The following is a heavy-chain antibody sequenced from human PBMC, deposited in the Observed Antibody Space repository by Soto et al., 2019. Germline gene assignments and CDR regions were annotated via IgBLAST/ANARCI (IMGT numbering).Heavy chain of an antibody. V-gene: IGHV1-2*02. D-gene: IGHD2-21*02. J-gene: IGHJ5*02. CDR3: TTLRLDP. CDR2: VNPNTGLT. Sequence: AAVKVSCKASGHTLTALYMNWVRQAPGQGLEWMGWVNPNTGLTKLAQKFQGRVTMTRDTSISTAYMELTRLTSDDTAVYYCTTLRLDPWGQGTLVTVSS. CDR1: GHTLTALY.